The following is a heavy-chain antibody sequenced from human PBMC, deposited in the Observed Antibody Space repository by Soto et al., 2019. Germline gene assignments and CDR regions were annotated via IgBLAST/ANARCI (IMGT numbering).Heavy chain of an antibody. CDR2: IYYSGSI. J-gene: IGHJ5*02. Sequence: TLSLTCTVSVGSSISGDYYWSWIRQHPGKGLEYIGYIYYSGSIYYNPSLKSRLTLSVDTSKNQFSLKLSSVTAADTAVYYCAREVNGVGFDPWGQGTLVTVSS. D-gene: IGHD2-8*01. CDR1: VGSSISGDYY. CDR3: AREVNGVGFDP. V-gene: IGHV4-31*03.